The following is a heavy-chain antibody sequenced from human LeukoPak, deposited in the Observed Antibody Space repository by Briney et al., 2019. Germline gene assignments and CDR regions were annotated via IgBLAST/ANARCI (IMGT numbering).Heavy chain of an antibody. D-gene: IGHD6-13*01. Sequence: SETLSLTCTVSGGSISSYYWSWIRQPPGKGLEWIGYIYYSGSTNYNPSLKSRVTISVDTSKNQFSLKLSSVTAADTAVYYCARARAAAGIPYYGMDVWGQGTTVTVSS. V-gene: IGHV4-59*01. CDR1: GGSISSYY. J-gene: IGHJ6*02. CDR3: ARARAAAGIPYYGMDV. CDR2: IYYSGST.